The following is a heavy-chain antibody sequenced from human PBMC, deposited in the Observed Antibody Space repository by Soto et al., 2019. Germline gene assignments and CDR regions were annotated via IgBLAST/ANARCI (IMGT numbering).Heavy chain of an antibody. D-gene: IGHD3-22*01. CDR1: GFTFSSYG. CDR3: ASYSPTNYETFRSDYYGMDV. V-gene: IGHV3-33*01. CDR2: IWYDGSNK. Sequence: QVQLVESGGGVVQPGRSLRLSCAASGFTFSSYGMHWVRQAPGKGLEWVAVIWYDGSNKYYADSVKGRFTISRDNSENTLYLQMNSLRAEDTAVYYCASYSPTNYETFRSDYYGMDVWGQGTTVTVSS. J-gene: IGHJ6*02.